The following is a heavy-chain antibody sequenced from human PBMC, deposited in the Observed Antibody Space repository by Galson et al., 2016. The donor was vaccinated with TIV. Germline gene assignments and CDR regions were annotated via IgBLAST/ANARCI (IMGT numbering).Heavy chain of an antibody. J-gene: IGHJ4*02. CDR3: ARTPADHSDSSVGGYFDY. Sequence: PALVTPTQTLTLTCTFSGFSLSTSGMRVSWIRQPPGKALEWLARIDWDDDKFYSTSLRTRLTISKDTSKNQVVLTMTNMDPVDTATSYCARTPADHSDSSVGGYFDYWGQGILVTVSS. D-gene: IGHD3-22*01. CDR2: IDWDDDK. CDR1: GFSLSTSGMR. V-gene: IGHV2-70*04.